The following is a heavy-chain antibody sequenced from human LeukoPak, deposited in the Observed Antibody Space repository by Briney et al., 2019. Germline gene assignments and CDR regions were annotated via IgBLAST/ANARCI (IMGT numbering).Heavy chain of an antibody. J-gene: IGHJ4*02. CDR1: GYTFTSDD. V-gene: IGHV1-8*01. D-gene: IGHD2-2*02. Sequence: RASVKLSCKASGYTFTSDDINWVRQATGQGLEWMGWMNPNSGNTGYAQKFQGRVTMTRNTSISTAYMELSSLRSEDTAVYYCARGLRGNRNTHLRYGGQGTLVTVSS. CDR3: ARGLRGNRNTHLRY. CDR2: MNPNSGNT.